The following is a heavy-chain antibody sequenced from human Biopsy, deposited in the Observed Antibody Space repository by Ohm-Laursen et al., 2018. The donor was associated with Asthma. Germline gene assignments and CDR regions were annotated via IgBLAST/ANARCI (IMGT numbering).Heavy chain of an antibody. J-gene: IGHJ4*02. CDR2: VNSVFGTT. CDR1: GGTFNTYV. CDR3: ARKAGSCISRTCYSLDF. D-gene: IGHD2-2*01. V-gene: IGHV1-69*13. Sequence: SVKVSCKSLGGTFNTYVIGWVRQAPGQGLEWMGGVNSVFGTTTYPQKFQDRVTITADDSTSTVYMELSSLRSENTAVYYCARKAGSCISRTCYSLDFWGQGTLVTVSS.